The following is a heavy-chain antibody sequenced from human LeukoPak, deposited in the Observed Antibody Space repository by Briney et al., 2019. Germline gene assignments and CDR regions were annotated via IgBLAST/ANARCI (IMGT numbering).Heavy chain of an antibody. J-gene: IGHJ4*02. Sequence: PGGSLRLSCVASGFTFSNYAVSWVRQAPGKGLKWVSCIRGSGGGTYYADSVKGRFTISRDNSKNTLYLHMNSLRAEDMAVYDCAKHQCSSTGCPFDDWGQGTLVTVSS. V-gene: IGHV3-23*01. D-gene: IGHD2-2*01. CDR3: AKHQCSSTGCPFDD. CDR2: IRGSGGGT. CDR1: GFTFSNYA.